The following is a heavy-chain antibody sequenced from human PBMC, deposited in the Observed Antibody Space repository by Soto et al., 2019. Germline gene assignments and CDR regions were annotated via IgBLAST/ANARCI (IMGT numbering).Heavy chain of an antibody. D-gene: IGHD6-19*01. J-gene: IGHJ4*02. Sequence: WTWLRQPPGKGLEWIGYIFYSGSSHYNPSLESRVTISVDTSKNQFSLSLRSVTAADTAVYYCARGVDRQWADYWGQGTLVTVSS. CDR3: ARGVDRQWADY. CDR2: IFYSGSS. V-gene: IGHV4-59*01.